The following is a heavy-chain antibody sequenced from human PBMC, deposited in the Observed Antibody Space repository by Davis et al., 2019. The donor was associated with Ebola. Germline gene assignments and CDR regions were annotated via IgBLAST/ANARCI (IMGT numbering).Heavy chain of an antibody. CDR3: ARLDSQRYFDY. CDR2: INHSGST. D-gene: IGHD1-1*01. CDR1: GGSFNIYY. V-gene: IGHV4-34*01. Sequence: MPSETLSLTCAVSGGSFNIYYWNWIRQAPGKGLEWIGEINHSGSTTYNPSLKSRVTISVDTSKMQFSLNLDSVTAADTAMYYCARLDSQRYFDYWGRGTLVTISS. J-gene: IGHJ4*01.